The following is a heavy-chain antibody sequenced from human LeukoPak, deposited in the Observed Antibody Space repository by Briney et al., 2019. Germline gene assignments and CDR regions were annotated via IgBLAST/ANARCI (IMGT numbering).Heavy chain of an antibody. J-gene: IGHJ5*02. CDR1: GYTFTGYY. D-gene: IGHD6-13*01. V-gene: IGHV1-2*02. Sequence: ASVKVSCKASGYTFTGYYMHWVRQATGQRLEWMGWINPNSGGTNYAQKSQGRVTMTRDTSISTAYMELSRLRSDDTAVYYCARDGSSSWNWFDPWGQGTLVSVSS. CDR3: ARDGSSSWNWFDP. CDR2: INPNSGGT.